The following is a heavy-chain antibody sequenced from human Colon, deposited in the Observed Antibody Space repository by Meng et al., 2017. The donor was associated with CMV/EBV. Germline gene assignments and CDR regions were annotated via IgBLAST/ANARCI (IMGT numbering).Heavy chain of an antibody. CDR2: IYPQDGGT. V-gene: IGHV1-2*02. CDR1: GYAFTANH. D-gene: IGHD6-13*01. J-gene: IGHJ4*02. CDR3: VRESWYFDF. Sequence: QVKLVQSGPVVEKPGASVKVSCKTPGYAFTANHLHCVRRAPWQGLEWMGWIYPQDGGTYCAQKFPDRVTLTRDTSITTAYMELSGLTSDDTAIYYCVRESWYFDFWGEGTLVTVSS.